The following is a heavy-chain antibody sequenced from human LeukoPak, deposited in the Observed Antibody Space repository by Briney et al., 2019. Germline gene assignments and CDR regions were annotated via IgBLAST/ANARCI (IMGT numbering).Heavy chain of an antibody. V-gene: IGHV3-33*01. D-gene: IGHD1-26*01. CDR2: IWYDGSKK. J-gene: IGHJ4*02. Sequence: GSLRPSCAASGFTFSRDGMHWVRQAPGKGLEWVAVIWYDGSKKYYADSVKGRFTISRDNSKNTLYLQMNSLRAEDTAVYYCARLSGSFLDYWGQGTLVTVSS. CDR3: ARLSGSFLDY. CDR1: GFTFSRDG.